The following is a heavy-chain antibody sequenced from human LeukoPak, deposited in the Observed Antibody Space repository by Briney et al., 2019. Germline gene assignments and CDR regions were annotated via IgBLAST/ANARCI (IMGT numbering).Heavy chain of an antibody. V-gene: IGHV1-18*01. D-gene: IGHD1-26*01. CDR3: ARDMYSGSYYSMDHDAFDI. CDR1: GGTFSSYA. CDR2: ISAYNGNT. J-gene: IGHJ3*02. Sequence: ASVKVSCKASGGTFSSYAISWVRQAPGQGLEWMGWISAYNGNTNYAQKLQGRVTMTTDTSTSTAYMELRSLRSDDTAVDYCARDMYSGSYYSMDHDAFDIWGQGTMVTVSS.